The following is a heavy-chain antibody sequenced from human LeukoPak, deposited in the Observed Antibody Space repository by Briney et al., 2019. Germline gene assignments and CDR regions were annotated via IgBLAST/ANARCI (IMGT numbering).Heavy chain of an antibody. CDR2: IKEDGTET. Sequence: GGSLRLSCAASGFTFSSYAMHWVRQVPGKGLEWVANIKEDGTETYYVDSVKGRFTISRDNAKNSLYLQMNSLRVEDTAVYYCAKEGRSLQTYWGQGTLVTVSS. CDR3: AKEGRSLQTY. CDR1: GFTFSSYA. J-gene: IGHJ4*02. D-gene: IGHD5-24*01. V-gene: IGHV3-7*03.